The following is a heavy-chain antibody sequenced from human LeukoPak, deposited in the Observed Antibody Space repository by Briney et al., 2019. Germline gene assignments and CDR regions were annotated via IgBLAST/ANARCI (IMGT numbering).Heavy chain of an antibody. Sequence: GGSLRLSCAASGFTLSSHWVNWVRQAPGKGLEWVAIMKQDGSDQYYVDSVKGRFTISRDNDKNSLYLQMNSLRAEDTAVYYCAKSSGWLFDYRGQGTLVTVSS. CDR3: AKSSGWLFDY. V-gene: IGHV3-7*02. CDR2: MKQDGSDQ. J-gene: IGHJ4*02. D-gene: IGHD6-19*01. CDR1: GFTLSSHW.